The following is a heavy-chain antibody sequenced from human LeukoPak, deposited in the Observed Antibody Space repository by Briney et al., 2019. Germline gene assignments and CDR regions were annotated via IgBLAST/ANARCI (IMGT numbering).Heavy chain of an antibody. CDR3: ATSGFWRGYPFDY. CDR1: GYTLTELS. CDR2: FDPEDGET. V-gene: IGHV1-24*01. J-gene: IGHJ4*02. D-gene: IGHD3-3*01. Sequence: GASVKVSCKVSGYTLTELSMHWVRQAPGKGLEWMGGFDPEDGETIYTQKFQGRVTMTEDTSTDTAYMELSSLRSEDTAVYYCATSGFWRGYPFDYWGQGTLVTVSS.